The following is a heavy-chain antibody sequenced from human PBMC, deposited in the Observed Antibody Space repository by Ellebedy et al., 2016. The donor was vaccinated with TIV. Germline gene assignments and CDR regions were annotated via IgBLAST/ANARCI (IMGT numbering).Heavy chain of an antibody. D-gene: IGHD1-1*01. CDR1: GGSISSGDYY. CDR3: ARVGYGNDAFDI. CDR2: IYYSGST. J-gene: IGHJ3*02. Sequence: MPSETLSLTCTVSGGSISSGDYYWSWIRQPPGKGLEWIGYIYYSGSTYYNPSLKSRVTMSVDTSKNQFSLKLSSVTAADTAVYYCARVGYGNDAFDIWGQGTMVTVSS. V-gene: IGHV4-30-4*02.